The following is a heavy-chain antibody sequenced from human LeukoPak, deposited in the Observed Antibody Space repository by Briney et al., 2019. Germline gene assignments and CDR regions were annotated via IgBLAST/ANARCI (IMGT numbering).Heavy chain of an antibody. V-gene: IGHV3-7*03. CDR1: GFTVSSNY. Sequence: GGSLRLSCAASGFTVSSNYMSWVRQAPGKGLEWVANIKQDGSEKYYVDSVKGRFTISRDNAKNSLYLQMNSLRAEDTAVYYCARGIYYYGSGSRGYYFDYWGQGTLITASS. CDR3: ARGIYYYGSGSRGYYFDY. J-gene: IGHJ4*02. CDR2: IKQDGSEK. D-gene: IGHD3-10*01.